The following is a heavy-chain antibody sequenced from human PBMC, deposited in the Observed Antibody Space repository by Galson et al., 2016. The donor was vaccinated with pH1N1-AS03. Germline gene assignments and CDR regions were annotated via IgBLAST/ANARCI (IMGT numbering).Heavy chain of an antibody. CDR3: ARSDRVLTAASTRPEGGDY. J-gene: IGHJ4*02. CDR2: IYYRGAT. CDR1: GGSINSSPYY. D-gene: IGHD6-13*01. Sequence: ETLSLTCTVSGGSINSSPYYWGWIRQPPGKGLEWIGTIYYRGATYYNPSLKSRVTISIDTSKNQFSLKLSSVTAADTAVYYCARSDRVLTAASTRPEGGDYWGQGTLVTVSS. V-gene: IGHV4-39*07.